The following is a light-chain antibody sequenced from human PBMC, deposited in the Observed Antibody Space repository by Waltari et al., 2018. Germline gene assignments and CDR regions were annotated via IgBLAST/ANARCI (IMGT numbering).Light chain of an antibody. CDR2: AAS. CDR3: QQSYSTPREP. CDR1: QSISSY. V-gene: IGKV1-39*01. J-gene: IGKJ2*01. Sequence: DIQMTQSPSSLSASVGARVTITCRASQSISSYLNWYQQKPGKAPKLLIYAASSLQSGVPSRFSGSGSGTDFTLTISSLQPEDFATYYCQQSYSTPREPFGQGTKLEIK.